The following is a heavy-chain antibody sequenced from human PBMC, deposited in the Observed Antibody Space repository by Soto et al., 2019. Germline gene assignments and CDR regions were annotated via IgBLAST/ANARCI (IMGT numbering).Heavy chain of an antibody. V-gene: IGHV4-59*01. CDR2: VFYGGT. CDR3: ASYRGALYFDS. J-gene: IGHJ4*02. CDR1: GRSMSSNY. D-gene: IGHD4-4*01. Sequence: QVHLQESGPGLVKPSETLSLTCSVSGRSMSSNYWSWIRQSPDTGLEWLGYVFYGGTDYNPSLEGRITMSVETSKSQFSLKLTSVTAADTAVYYCASYRGALYFDSWGQGILVTVSS.